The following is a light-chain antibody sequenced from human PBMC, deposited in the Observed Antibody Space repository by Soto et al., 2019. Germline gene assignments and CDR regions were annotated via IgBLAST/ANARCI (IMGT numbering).Light chain of an antibody. CDR1: QSVSSY. CDR3: QQYNNWPVVS. J-gene: IGKJ4*01. Sequence: EIVMTQSPATLSVSPGQRASLSCRAIQSVSSYLAWYQQKPGQAPRLVVYAASTRATGIPARFSGGGSWTEYTLNISSLQSEDFAVYYCQQYNNWPVVSFGGGTKVDIK. V-gene: IGKV3D-15*01. CDR2: AAS.